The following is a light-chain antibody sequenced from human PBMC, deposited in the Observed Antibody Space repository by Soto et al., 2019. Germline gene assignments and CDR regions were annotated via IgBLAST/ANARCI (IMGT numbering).Light chain of an antibody. CDR1: SSNIGGYKY. CDR3: TAYSRERVLV. V-gene: IGLV2-14*01. J-gene: IGLJ3*02. CDR2: EVS. Sequence: SVLTPPASVSGYLGQATTISCTGTSSNIGGYKYVSWYQQHPGKASKPIIFEVSNRPSGVSDRFSGSNSGNTASLPISGLQSEDEADYYGTAYSRERVLVCGGGTQVTVL.